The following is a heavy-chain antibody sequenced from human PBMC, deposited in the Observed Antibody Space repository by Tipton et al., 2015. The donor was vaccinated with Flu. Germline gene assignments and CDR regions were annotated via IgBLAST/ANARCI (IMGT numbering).Heavy chain of an antibody. CDR2: INEDGSMR. D-gene: IGHD1-26*01. J-gene: IGHJ4*02. Sequence: QLVQSGGGVVQPGGSLRLSCAASGFTFSNYWLNWVRQAPGRGLEWVANINEDGSMRYYVDSVRGRFTISRDNAKNSLSLQMNSLSAEDTAVYYCARAVGTSGAFWGQGTLVTVSS. V-gene: IGHV3-7*01. CDR1: GFTFSNYW. CDR3: ARAVGTSGAF.